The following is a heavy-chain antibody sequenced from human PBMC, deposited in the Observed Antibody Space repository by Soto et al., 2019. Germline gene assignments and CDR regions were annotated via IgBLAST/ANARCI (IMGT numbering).Heavy chain of an antibody. CDR3: ARLPKRGIAVAPTEFDY. CDR1: GGSISSSSYY. D-gene: IGHD6-19*01. V-gene: IGHV4-39*01. Sequence: PSETLSLTCTVSGGSISSSSYYWGWIRQPPGKGLEWIGSIYYSGSTYYNPSHKSRVTISVDTSKNQFSLKLSSVTAADTAVYYCARLPKRGIAVAPTEFDYWGQRTLVTVSS. J-gene: IGHJ4*02. CDR2: IYYSGST.